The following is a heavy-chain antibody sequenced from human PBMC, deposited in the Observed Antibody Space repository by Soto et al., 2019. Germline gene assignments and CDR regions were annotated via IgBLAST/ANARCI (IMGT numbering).Heavy chain of an antibody. CDR3: ARGRGREYYYYYYGMDV. J-gene: IGHJ6*02. Sequence: PSETLSLTCAVYGGSFSGYYWSWIRQPPGKGLEWIGEINHSGSTNYNPSLKSRVTISVDTSKNQFSLKLRSVTAADTAVYYCARGRGREYYYYYYGMDVWGQGTTVT. V-gene: IGHV4-34*01. CDR2: INHSGST. D-gene: IGHD3-16*01. CDR1: GGSFSGYY.